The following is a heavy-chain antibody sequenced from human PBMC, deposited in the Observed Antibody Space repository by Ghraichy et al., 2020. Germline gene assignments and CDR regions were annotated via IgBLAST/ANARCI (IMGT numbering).Heavy chain of an antibody. CDR2: TFYTSKWNN. D-gene: IGHD1-26*01. CDR3: ARCRHSGFDS. V-gene: IGHV6-1*01. Sequence: SETLSLTCAISGYSVFRNDVALNWIRQSPSRGLEWLGRTFYTSKWNNDYALFVESRMTINLDTSKNQFFLQLNSVTPEDTAFYYCARCRHSGFDSWGQGTLVTVSS. J-gene: IGHJ4*02. CDR1: GYSVFRNDVA.